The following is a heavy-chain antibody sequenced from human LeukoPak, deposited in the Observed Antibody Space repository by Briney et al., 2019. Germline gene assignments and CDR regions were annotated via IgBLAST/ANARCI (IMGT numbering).Heavy chain of an antibody. CDR2: IKQDGSEK. Sequence: PGGSLRLSCAASGFTFSSYWMSWVRQAPGKGLEWVANIKQDGSEKYYVDSVKGRFTISRDNAENSLYLQMNSLRAEDTAVYYCARAQLPEDSLFYGMDVWGQGTTVTVSS. J-gene: IGHJ6*02. D-gene: IGHD5-18*01. CDR3: ARAQLPEDSLFYGMDV. CDR1: GFTFSSYW. V-gene: IGHV3-7*01.